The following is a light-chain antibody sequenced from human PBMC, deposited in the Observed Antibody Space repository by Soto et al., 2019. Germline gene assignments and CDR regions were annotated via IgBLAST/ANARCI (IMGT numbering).Light chain of an antibody. Sequence: QSVLTQPPSASGSPGQSVTISCTGTSSDISDNKYVSWFQQHPGKAPKVLIYEVNKRASGVPDRFSGSKSGNTASLTVSGLRADAEADYYCNSYVGSNNYVFGNGTKVTV. J-gene: IGLJ1*01. CDR3: NSYVGSNNYV. V-gene: IGLV2-8*01. CDR2: EVN. CDR1: SSDISDNKY.